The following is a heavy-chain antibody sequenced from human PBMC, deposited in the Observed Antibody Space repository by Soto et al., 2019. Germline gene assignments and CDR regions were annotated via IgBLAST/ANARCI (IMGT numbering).Heavy chain of an antibody. CDR3: AKEGRLSSWYFAFDI. V-gene: IGHV3-30*18. CDR2: ISYDGSNK. CDR1: GFTFSSYG. Sequence: QVQLVESGGGVVQPGRSLRLSCAASGFTFSSYGMHWVRQAPGKGLEGVAVISYDGSNKYYADSVKGRFTISRDNSKNTLYLQMNSLRAEDTAVYYCAKEGRLSSWYFAFDIWGQGTMDTVSS. J-gene: IGHJ3*02. D-gene: IGHD6-13*01.